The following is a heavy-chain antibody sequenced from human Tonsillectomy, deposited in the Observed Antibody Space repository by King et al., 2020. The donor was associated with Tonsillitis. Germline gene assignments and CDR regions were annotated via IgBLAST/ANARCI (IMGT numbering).Heavy chain of an antibody. J-gene: IGHJ4*02. V-gene: IGHV4-59*08. CDR3: AAVPAEYYYDSSAFDY. CDR2: IYYSGST. Sequence: QLQESGPGLVKPSETLSLTCTVSGGSISSYYWSWIRQPPGKGLEWIGYIYYSGSTNYNPSLQSRVTISVDTSKNQFSLKLSSVTAADTAVYYCAAVPAEYYYDSSAFDYWGQGTLVTVSS. CDR1: GGSISSYY. D-gene: IGHD3-22*01.